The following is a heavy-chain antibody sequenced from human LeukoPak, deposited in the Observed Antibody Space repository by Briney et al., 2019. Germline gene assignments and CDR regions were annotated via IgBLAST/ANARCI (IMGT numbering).Heavy chain of an antibody. CDR1: GFTFSSYE. J-gene: IGHJ4*02. Sequence: GGSLRLSCAASGFTFSSYEMNWVRQAPGKGLEWISYISSSGSTIYYADSVKGRFTISRDNAKNSLYLQMNSLRAEDTAVYYCAREEGYNAFDYWGQGTLVTVSS. CDR2: ISSSGSTI. D-gene: IGHD5-24*01. CDR3: AREEGYNAFDY. V-gene: IGHV3-48*03.